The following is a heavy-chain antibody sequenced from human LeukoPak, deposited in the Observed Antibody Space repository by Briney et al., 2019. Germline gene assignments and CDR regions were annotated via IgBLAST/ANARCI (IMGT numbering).Heavy chain of an antibody. D-gene: IGHD6-19*01. CDR2: IIPIFGTA. J-gene: IGHJ4*02. Sequence: ASVKVSCKASGGTFSSYAISWVRQAPGQGLEWMGGIIPIFGTANYAQKFQGRVTITTDESTSTAYMELRSLRSDDTAVYYCAREFNAVAVGIWGQGTLVTVSS. V-gene: IGHV1-69*05. CDR1: GGTFSSYA. CDR3: AREFNAVAVGI.